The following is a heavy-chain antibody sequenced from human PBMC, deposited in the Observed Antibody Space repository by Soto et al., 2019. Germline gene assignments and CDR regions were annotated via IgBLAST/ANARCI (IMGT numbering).Heavy chain of an antibody. Sequence: QVQLVQSGAEVKKPGASVKVSCKASGYTFTSYGISWVRQAPGQGLEWMGWINTYNGNTNHARKFQGRVTLTTDTAKSTDYMEVRSLRSDDTAVYYCARDPSYYDRSGYPFEYWGQGTLVTVSS. CDR3: ARDPSYYDRSGYPFEY. CDR2: INTYNGNT. V-gene: IGHV1-18*01. CDR1: GYTFTSYG. D-gene: IGHD3-22*01. J-gene: IGHJ4*02.